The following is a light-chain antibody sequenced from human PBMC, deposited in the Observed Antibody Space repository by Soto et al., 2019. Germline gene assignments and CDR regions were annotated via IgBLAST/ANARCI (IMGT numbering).Light chain of an antibody. CDR1: QGISTF. V-gene: IGKV1-27*01. Sequence: DIQMTQSPSSLSASVGDRVTITCRASQGISTFLAWYQQKPGKVPKLLIYGSSTLQSGVPSRFSGSGSGTDFTLTISSLQAEDVAVYYCQQYCSTPLTFGGGTKVEIK. J-gene: IGKJ4*01. CDR3: QQYCSTPLT. CDR2: GSS.